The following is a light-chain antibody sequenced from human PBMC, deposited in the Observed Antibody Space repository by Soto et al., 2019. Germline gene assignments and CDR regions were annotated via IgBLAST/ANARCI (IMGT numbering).Light chain of an antibody. CDR2: DAS. Sequence: DIQMTQSPSTLSASVGDRVTITCRASQSINNWLAWYQQKPGRAPKLLIYDASNLRSGVPSRFSGSGSGTEFTLTISGLQPDDFATYYCQQYKTYLWTFAQGTKVEIK. CDR3: QQYKTYLWT. CDR1: QSINNW. V-gene: IGKV1-5*01. J-gene: IGKJ1*01.